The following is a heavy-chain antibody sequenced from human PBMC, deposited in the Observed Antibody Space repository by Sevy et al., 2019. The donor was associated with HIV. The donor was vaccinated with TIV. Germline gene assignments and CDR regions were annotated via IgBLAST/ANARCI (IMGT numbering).Heavy chain of an antibody. CDR1: GGSFSGYY. J-gene: IGHJ4*02. Sequence: SETLSLTCAVYGGSFSGYYWSWIRQPPGKGLEWIGEINHSGSTNYNPPLKSRVTISVDTSKNQFSLKLSSVTAADTAVYYCARAVDTAMAIDYWGQGTLVTVSS. V-gene: IGHV4-34*01. CDR2: INHSGST. CDR3: ARAVDTAMAIDY. D-gene: IGHD5-18*01.